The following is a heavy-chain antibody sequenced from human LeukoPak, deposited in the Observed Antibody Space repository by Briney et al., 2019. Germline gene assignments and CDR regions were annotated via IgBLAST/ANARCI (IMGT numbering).Heavy chain of an antibody. V-gene: IGHV4-61*02. Sequence: SETLSLTCTVSGCSISSGSYYWIWMRQPAGRGLEWIGRIYTSGTTNYNPSLKSRVTISVDTSKNQFSLKLSSVTAADTAVYYCAREFHYWGQGTLVTVSS. J-gene: IGHJ4*02. CDR1: GCSISSGSYY. CDR2: IYTSGTT. D-gene: IGHD2-21*01. CDR3: AREFHY.